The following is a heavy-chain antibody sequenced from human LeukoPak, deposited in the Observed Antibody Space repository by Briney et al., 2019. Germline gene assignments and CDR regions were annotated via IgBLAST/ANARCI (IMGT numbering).Heavy chain of an antibody. CDR1: NGSFSTYY. V-gene: IGHV4-59*08. CDR2: IFSSESSNT. J-gene: IGHJ6*03. CDR3: AGAGDGYYYYYYMDV. D-gene: IGHD5-24*01. Sequence: PSETLSLTCSVSNGSFSTYYWGWIRQPPGKRLEWIGYIFSSESSNTHYHPSLNGRVTISVDTSKNQFSLTLNSVTAADTAVYYCAGAGDGYYYYYYMDVWGKGTTVTVSS.